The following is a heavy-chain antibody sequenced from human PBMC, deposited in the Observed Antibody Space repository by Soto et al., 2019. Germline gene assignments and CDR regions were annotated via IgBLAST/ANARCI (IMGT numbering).Heavy chain of an antibody. J-gene: IGHJ4*02. CDR2: ISSAGNT. V-gene: IGHV3-23*01. CDR1: GFTFSTYA. Sequence: PGGPLRLSCAASGFTFSTYAMSWVRQAPGKGLEWVSAISSAGNTYYADSVKGRFTISRDNAKNTVSLQVDSLRVEDTAVYYCAKQVRDGTSSPYIFDYWGRGTLVTVS. CDR3: AKQVRDGTSSPYIFDY. D-gene: IGHD6-6*01.